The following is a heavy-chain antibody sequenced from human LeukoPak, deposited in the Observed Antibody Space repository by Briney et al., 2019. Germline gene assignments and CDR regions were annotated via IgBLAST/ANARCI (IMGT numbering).Heavy chain of an antibody. Sequence: GGSLRLSCVASGFAFSRSWMSWVRQAPGKGLEWVGNIQPDGSEQYSVDSVKGRFTISRDNSRNSLFLQMSSLRVEDTAVYYCASQSLARFDPWGQGTLVTVSS. CDR3: ASQSLARFDP. V-gene: IGHV3-7*01. J-gene: IGHJ5*02. CDR1: GFAFSRSW. CDR2: IQPDGSEQ.